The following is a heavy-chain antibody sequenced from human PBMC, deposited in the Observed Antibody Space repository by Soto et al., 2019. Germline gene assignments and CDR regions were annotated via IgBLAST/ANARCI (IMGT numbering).Heavy chain of an antibody. CDR3: AIAXKXXXXXXXGFDX. J-gene: IGHJ4*02. Sequence: QVQLVESGAEVKKPGSSVKVSCKASGGTFSSYAISWVRQAPGQGLEWMGGIIPIFGTANYAQKFQGRVTITADESTSTAYMELSSLRSEXTXVXYCAIAXKXXXXXXXGFDXWGQGTLVTVSS. CDR2: IIPIFGTA. V-gene: IGHV1-69*12. CDR1: GGTFSSYA.